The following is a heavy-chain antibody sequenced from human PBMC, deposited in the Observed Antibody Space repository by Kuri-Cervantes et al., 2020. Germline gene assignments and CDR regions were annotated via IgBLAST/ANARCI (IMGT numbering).Heavy chain of an antibody. J-gene: IGHJ3*02. V-gene: IGHV3-74*01. D-gene: IGHD2-15*01. CDR3: ARGRVGFGTVWWLRGDAFDI. CDR1: GFNFNTYW. Sequence: GESLKISCAASGFNFNTYWMYWLRQASGKGLVWVSRINSDGSSTSYADSVKGRFTISRDNAKNTLYLQMNSLRAEDTAVYYRARGRVGFGTVWWLRGDAFDIWGQGTMVTVSS. CDR2: INSDGSST.